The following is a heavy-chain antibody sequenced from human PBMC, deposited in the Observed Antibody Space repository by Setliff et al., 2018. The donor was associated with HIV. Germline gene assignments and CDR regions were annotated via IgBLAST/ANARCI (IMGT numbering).Heavy chain of an antibody. CDR3: ARGGVGRALTAWVDS. D-gene: IGHD1-26*01. CDR1: GGSMSTTEYH. J-gene: IGHJ4*02. V-gene: IGHV4-39*07. Sequence: SETLSLTCTVSGGSMSTTEYHWDWIRQPPGKGLEWIGNIYYSGTTYYKSSLKSRVTISAEKSTNQFSLRLTSVTAADTAVYFCARGGVGRALTAWVDSWGQGTLVTVSS. CDR2: IYYSGTT.